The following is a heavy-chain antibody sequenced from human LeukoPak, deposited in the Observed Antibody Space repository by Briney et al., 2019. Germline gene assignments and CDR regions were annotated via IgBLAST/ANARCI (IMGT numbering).Heavy chain of an antibody. V-gene: IGHV3-53*01. D-gene: IGHD4-17*01. CDR1: GFTVSSNY. CDR2: IYSGGST. Sequence: TGGSLRLSCAASGFTVSSNYMSWVRQAPGKGLEWVSVIYSGGSTYYADSVKGRFTISRDNSKNTLYLQMNSLRAEDTAVYYCARVPAVTKDYYFDYWGQGTLVTVSS. CDR3: ARVPAVTKDYYFDY. J-gene: IGHJ4*02.